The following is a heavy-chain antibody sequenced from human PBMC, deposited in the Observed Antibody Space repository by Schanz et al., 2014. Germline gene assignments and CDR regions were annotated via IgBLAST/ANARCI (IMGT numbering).Heavy chain of an antibody. CDR2: ISYNGGA. D-gene: IGHD3-16*01. CDR3: VVGDVGAHSYFYYGMEV. Sequence: QLHQWGAGLLKPSETLSLTCAVSGGSFSAYYWSWIRQPPGKGLEWIGEISYNGGANNPSLQDRDTIPGAPSKREVSPTLRSVTAADTAVYYCVVGDVGAHSYFYYGMEVWGQGTTVTVSS. V-gene: IGHV4-34*01. J-gene: IGHJ6*02. CDR1: GGSFSAYY.